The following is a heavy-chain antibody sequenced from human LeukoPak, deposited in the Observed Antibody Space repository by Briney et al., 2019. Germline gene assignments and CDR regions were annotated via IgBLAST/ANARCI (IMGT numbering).Heavy chain of an antibody. CDR3: ARGGYCSSTSCYDYYYYMDV. J-gene: IGHJ6*03. CDR1: GGSFSGYY. D-gene: IGHD2-2*01. Sequence: PSETLSLTCAVYGGSFSGYYWNWIRQPPGKGLEWIGEINHSGSTKYNPSLKSRVTISVDTSKNPFSLNLGSVTAADTAVYYCARGGYCSSTSCYDYYYYMDVWGKGTTVTVSS. CDR2: INHSGST. V-gene: IGHV4-34*01.